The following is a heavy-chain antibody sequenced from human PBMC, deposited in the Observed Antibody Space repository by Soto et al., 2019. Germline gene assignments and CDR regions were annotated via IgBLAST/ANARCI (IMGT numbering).Heavy chain of an antibody. CDR2: INAGNGNT. J-gene: IGHJ4*02. D-gene: IGHD3-10*01. CDR3: ARVGLSGSRAFAY. V-gene: IGHV1-3*01. Sequence: GAPVKVSCKASGYTFTSYVMHWVRQAPGQRLEWMGRINAGNGNTKHSQSFQGRVTITRDTSASTAYMELSSLRSEDTAVYYCARVGLSGSRAFAYWGQGTLVTVSS. CDR1: GYTFTSYV.